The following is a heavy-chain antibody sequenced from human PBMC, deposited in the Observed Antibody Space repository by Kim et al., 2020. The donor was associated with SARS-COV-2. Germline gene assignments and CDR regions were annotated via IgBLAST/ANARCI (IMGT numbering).Heavy chain of an antibody. CDR3: ARSDYGNDY. V-gene: IGHV4-59*01. J-gene: IGHJ4*02. D-gene: IGHD4-17*01. CDR2: GST. Sequence: GSTNYNPSRKSRVTISVDTSKNQFSLKLSSVTAADTAVYYCARSDYGNDYWGQGTLVTVSS.